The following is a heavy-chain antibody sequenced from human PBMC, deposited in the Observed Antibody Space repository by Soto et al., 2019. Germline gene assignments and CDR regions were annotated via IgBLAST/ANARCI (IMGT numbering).Heavy chain of an antibody. Sequence: SETLSLTCTLSGASISTYYWSWIRQPPGKGLEWIGYIYYSGSTNYNPSLKSRVTISVDTSKNQFSLKLSSVTAADTAVYYCSRAGDSSGPVALGYWGQGTLVTVSS. CDR1: GASISTYY. V-gene: IGHV4-59*01. D-gene: IGHD6-19*01. CDR3: SRAGDSSGPVALGY. CDR2: IYYSGST. J-gene: IGHJ4*02.